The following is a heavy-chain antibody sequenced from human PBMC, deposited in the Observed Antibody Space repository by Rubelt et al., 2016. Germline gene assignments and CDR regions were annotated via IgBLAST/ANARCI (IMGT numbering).Heavy chain of an antibody. Sequence: WVRQAPGKGLEWVANIKQDGSEKHYVDSVKGRFTISRDNSKNSLYLQMNSLRAEDTAVYYCARDSSGYPHYYYYYYMDVWGKGTTVTVSS. D-gene: IGHD3-3*01. J-gene: IGHJ6*03. CDR3: ARDSSGYPHYYYYYYMDV. CDR2: IKQDGSEK. V-gene: IGHV3-7*01.